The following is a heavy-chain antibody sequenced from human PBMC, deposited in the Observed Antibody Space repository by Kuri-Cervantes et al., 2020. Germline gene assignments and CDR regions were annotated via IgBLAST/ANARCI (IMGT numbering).Heavy chain of an antibody. Sequence: GGSLRLSCAASGFTFDDYAMHWVRQAPGKGLEWVSSISSSSSYIYYADSVKGRFTISRDNAKNSLYLQMNSLRAEDTAVYYCARDRYSGYDYGYYYYYMDVWGKGTTVTVSS. CDR3: ARDRYSGYDYGYYYYYMDV. CDR2: ISSSSSYI. V-gene: IGHV3-21*01. J-gene: IGHJ6*03. D-gene: IGHD5-12*01. CDR1: GFTFDDYA.